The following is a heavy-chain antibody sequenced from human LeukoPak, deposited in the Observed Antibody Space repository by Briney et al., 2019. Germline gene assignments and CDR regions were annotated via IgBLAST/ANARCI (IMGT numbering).Heavy chain of an antibody. CDR2: INPNSGGT. Sequence: GASVKVSCKASGYTFTGYYMHWVRQAPGQGLEWMGWINPNSGGTNYAQKFQGRVTMTRDTSISTAYMELSRLRSDDTAVYYCARDYYDSSGYYLMLDYWGQGTLVTVSS. V-gene: IGHV1-2*02. D-gene: IGHD3-22*01. CDR3: ARDYYDSSGYYLMLDY. CDR1: GYTFTGYY. J-gene: IGHJ4*02.